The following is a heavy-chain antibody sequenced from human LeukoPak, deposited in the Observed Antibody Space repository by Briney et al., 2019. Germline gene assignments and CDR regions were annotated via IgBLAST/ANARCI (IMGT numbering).Heavy chain of an antibody. CDR1: GFTFSSYS. J-gene: IGHJ4*02. D-gene: IGHD2-8*01. CDR2: ILASGSPT. Sequence: GGSLRLSCAASGFTFSSYSMNWVRQAPGKGLQWVANILASGSPTYYADSVKGRFIISRDNSKNTVYLQMNSLRVEDTAIYYCAKDLRPDGVDNFDHWGQGILVTVSS. V-gene: IGHV3-23*01. CDR3: AKDLRPDGVDNFDH.